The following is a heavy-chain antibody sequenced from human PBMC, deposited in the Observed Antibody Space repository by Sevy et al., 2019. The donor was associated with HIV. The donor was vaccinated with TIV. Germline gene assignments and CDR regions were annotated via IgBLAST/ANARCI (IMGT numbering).Heavy chain of an antibody. CDR2: ISWNGADI. CDR3: AKGQQLITQSGSYFYYGMNV. D-gene: IGHD6-13*01. Sequence: GGSLRLSCAASNLTFEDYAMHWVRRAPGKGLEWVSGISWNGADIGFAASVKGRFTISRDNAKSSVYLLINSLTPEDTGVYYCAKGQQLITQSGSYFYYGMNVWGQGTTVTVSS. V-gene: IGHV3-9*01. CDR1: NLTFEDYA. J-gene: IGHJ6*02.